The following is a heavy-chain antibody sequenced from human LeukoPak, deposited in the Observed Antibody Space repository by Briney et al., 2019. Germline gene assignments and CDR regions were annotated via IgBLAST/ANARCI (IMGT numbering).Heavy chain of an antibody. D-gene: IGHD6-25*01. Sequence: SETLSLTCTVSGGSISSGGYNWSWIRQHPGKGLEWIGYIYYSGSTYYNPSLKSRVTISVDTSKNQFSLKVSSVTAADTAVYYCAREGGTRAYYYGMDVWGQGTTVTVSS. CDR1: GGSISSGGYN. CDR2: IYYSGST. J-gene: IGHJ6*02. CDR3: AREGGTRAYYYGMDV. V-gene: IGHV4-31*03.